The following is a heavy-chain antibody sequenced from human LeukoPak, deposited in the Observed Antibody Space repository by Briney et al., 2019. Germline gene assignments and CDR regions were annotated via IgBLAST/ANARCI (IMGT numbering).Heavy chain of an antibody. CDR3: ARGPGDFWRGYYYMDV. CDR2: LYRGGTT. CDR1: GFTVSNNF. J-gene: IGHJ6*03. Sequence: GGSLRLSCAASGFTVSNNFMTWVRQTPEKGLEWVSFLYRGGTTYYTESVKGRFTISRDSSRNTLYLQMDSLRAEETAVYYCARGPGDFWRGYYYMDVWGKGTTVTVSS. D-gene: IGHD3-3*01. V-gene: IGHV3-53*01.